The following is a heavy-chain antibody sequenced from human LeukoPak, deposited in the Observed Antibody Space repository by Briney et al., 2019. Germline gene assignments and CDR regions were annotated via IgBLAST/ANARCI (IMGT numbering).Heavy chain of an antibody. Sequence: PGGSLRLSCAASGFIFSNYYMSWVRQAPGKGLEYVSAISSDGGSTYYGNSVKGRFTISRDNSKNTLYLQMGSLRAEDMAVYYCARVSSTWTLIDYWGQGTLVTVSS. D-gene: IGHD6-13*01. V-gene: IGHV3-64*01. CDR1: GFIFSNYY. CDR3: ARVSSTWTLIDY. J-gene: IGHJ4*02. CDR2: ISSDGGST.